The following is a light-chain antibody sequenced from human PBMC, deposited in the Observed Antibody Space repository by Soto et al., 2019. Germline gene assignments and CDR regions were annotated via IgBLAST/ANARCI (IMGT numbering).Light chain of an antibody. J-gene: IGKJ1*01. CDR1: QSISSW. CDR2: KAS. V-gene: IGKV1-5*03. CDR3: QQYNIYPWT. Sequence: DIQMTQSPSTLSASVGDRVTLTCRASQSISSWLAWFQQKPGKAPKLLIYKASSSESGVPSRFSGSGSGTDFHLTIISLQPDDFATYYCQQYNIYPWTFGQGTKVEIK.